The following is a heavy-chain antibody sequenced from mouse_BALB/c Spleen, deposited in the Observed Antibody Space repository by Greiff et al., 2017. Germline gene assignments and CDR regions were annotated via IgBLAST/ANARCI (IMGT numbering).Heavy chain of an antibody. CDR1: GYAFTNYL. V-gene: IGHV1-54*01. CDR3: ARYYGSSYAMDY. D-gene: IGHD1-1*01. CDR2: INPGSGGT. J-gene: IGHJ4*01. Sequence: VQLQQSGAELVRPGTSVKVSCKASGYAFTNYLIEWVKQRPGQGLEWIGVINPGSGGTNYNEKFKGKATLTVDESSSTAYMQLSSLTSEDSAVYYCARYYGSSYAMDYWGQGTSVTVSS.